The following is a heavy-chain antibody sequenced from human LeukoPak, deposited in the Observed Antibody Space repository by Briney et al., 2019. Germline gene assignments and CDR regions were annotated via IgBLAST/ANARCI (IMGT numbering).Heavy chain of an antibody. CDR2: ISSSGSTI. Sequence: GGSLRLSCAASGFTFSDYYMSWIRQAPGKGLEWVSYISSSGSTIYYADSVKGRFTISRDNAKNSLHLQMNSLRAEDTAVYYCARDPDSSGYYYFDYWGQGTLVTVSS. J-gene: IGHJ4*02. CDR3: ARDPDSSGYYYFDY. V-gene: IGHV3-11*01. D-gene: IGHD3-22*01. CDR1: GFTFSDYY.